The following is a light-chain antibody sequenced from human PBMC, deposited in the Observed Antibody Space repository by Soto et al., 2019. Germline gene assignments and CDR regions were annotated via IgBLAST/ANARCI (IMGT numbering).Light chain of an antibody. Sequence: DIQLTQSPSFLSASVGGRVTITCRASQAISSHLAWYQQKPGKAPNLLIFAISTLQPGVPSRFRGSGSGTEFSLTISSLQPEDAATYYCQQSYSMPPWTFGQGTKVDIK. CDR3: QQSYSMPPWT. V-gene: IGKV1-9*01. CDR2: AIS. CDR1: QAISSH. J-gene: IGKJ1*01.